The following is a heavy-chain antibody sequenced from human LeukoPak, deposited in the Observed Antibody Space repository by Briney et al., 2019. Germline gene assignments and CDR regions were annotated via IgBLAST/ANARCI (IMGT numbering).Heavy chain of an antibody. CDR3: ARGSGYSSSWYVWPAY. J-gene: IGHJ4*02. Sequence: PGGSLRLSCTVSGFSLSSYALSWVRRAPGKGLEWVSATSSSDAGKYYADSVKGRFTISRDNSKNTLYLQMNSLRAEDTAVYYCARGSGYSSSWYVWPAYWGQGTLVTVSS. D-gene: IGHD6-13*01. CDR1: GFSLSSYA. V-gene: IGHV3-23*01. CDR2: TSSSDAGK.